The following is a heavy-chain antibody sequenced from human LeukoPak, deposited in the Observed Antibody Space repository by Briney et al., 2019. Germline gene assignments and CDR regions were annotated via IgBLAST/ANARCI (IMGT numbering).Heavy chain of an antibody. V-gene: IGHV3-30*18. CDR3: AKKEGRAVAGEYYYYMDV. D-gene: IGHD6-19*01. Sequence: HSGGSLRLSCAASGFTFSSYGMHWVRQAPGKGLEWVAVISYDGSNKYYADSVKGRFTISRDNSKNTLYLQMNSLRAEDTAVYYCAKKEGRAVAGEYYYYMDVWGKGTTVTVSS. CDR1: GFTFSSYG. CDR2: ISYDGSNK. J-gene: IGHJ6*03.